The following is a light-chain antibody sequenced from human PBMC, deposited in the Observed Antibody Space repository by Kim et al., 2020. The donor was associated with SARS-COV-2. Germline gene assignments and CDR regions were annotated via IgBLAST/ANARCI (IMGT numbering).Light chain of an antibody. CDR1: SSDVGGYNH. V-gene: IGLV2-14*01. CDR2: GVS. J-gene: IGLJ3*02. CDR3: ASYAGSNTFL. Sequence: QSALTQPASVSGSPGQSITISCTGTSSDVGGYNHVSWYQQHPGKAPKLMIFGVSQRPSGVSYRFSGSKSGNTASLTISGLQAEDEADYYCASYAGSNTFLFGGGTKVTVL.